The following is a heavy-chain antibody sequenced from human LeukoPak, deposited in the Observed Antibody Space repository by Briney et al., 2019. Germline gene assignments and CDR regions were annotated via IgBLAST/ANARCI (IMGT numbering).Heavy chain of an antibody. D-gene: IGHD6-13*01. J-gene: IGHJ4*02. CDR1: GGSISSGTYY. V-gene: IGHV4-61*02. CDR3: ATYLIAGGYFDY. CDR2: IYTSGST. Sequence: SETLSLTCTVSGGSISSGTYYWNWIRQPAGKGLEWIGLIYTSGSTNYNPSLKSRVTISLDTSKNQVSLKLSSVTAADTAVYYCATYLIAGGYFDYWGQGTLVTVSS.